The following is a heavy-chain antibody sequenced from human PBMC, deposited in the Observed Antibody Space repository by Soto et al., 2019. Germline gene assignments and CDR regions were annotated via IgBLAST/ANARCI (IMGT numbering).Heavy chain of an antibody. CDR3: ARDDAFDNENGFGM. D-gene: IGHD3-3*02. CDR2: IVSDGSAI. V-gene: IGHV3-33*01. J-gene: IGHJ3*02. CDR1: GFPFSFYG. Sequence: GSLRLSCAVSGFPFSFYGFHWVRQSPGKGLEWLGVIVSDGSAIYHADSLEGRFFISRDNSKDILYLQMNSLRVEDTAVYYCARDDAFDNENGFGMWGQGTMVTVSS.